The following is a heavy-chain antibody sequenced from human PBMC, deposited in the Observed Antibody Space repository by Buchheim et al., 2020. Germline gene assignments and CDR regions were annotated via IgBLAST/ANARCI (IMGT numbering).Heavy chain of an antibody. V-gene: IGHV4-59*01. CDR1: GGSINNYY. CDR2: IYYSGTT. J-gene: IGHJ4*02. CDR3: ARAYSDYVE. D-gene: IGHD5-12*01. Sequence: QVQLQESGPGLVKPSGTLSLICTVSGGSINNYYWNWIRQPPGKGLEWIGYIYYSGTTSYNPSIKSRVTISVDTSKNQFSLKLSSVTAADTAVYYCARAYSDYVEWGQGTL.